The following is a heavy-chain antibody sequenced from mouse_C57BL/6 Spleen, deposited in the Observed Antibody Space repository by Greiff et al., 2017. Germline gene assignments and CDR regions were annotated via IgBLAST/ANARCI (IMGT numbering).Heavy chain of an antibody. Sequence: QVQLQQPGAELVRPGSSVKLSCKASGYTFTSYWMHWVKQRPIQGLEWIGNIDPSDSETHYNQKFKDKATLTVDKSSSTAYMQLSSLTSEDSAVYYCARSDYSALDYWGQGTTLTVSS. CDR2: IDPSDSET. CDR3: ARSDYSALDY. V-gene: IGHV1-52*01. CDR1: GYTFTSYW. J-gene: IGHJ2*01. D-gene: IGHD2-12*01.